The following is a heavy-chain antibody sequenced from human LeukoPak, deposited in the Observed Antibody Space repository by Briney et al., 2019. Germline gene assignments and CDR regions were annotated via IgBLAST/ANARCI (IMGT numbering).Heavy chain of an antibody. Sequence: PSETLSLTCAVSGVSISSTNWWSWVRQSPGKGLEWIGEIYHSGSTNYNPPLKSRVTISVDTSKNQFSLKLSSVTAADTAVYYCAREYSSSWYGTHYYYGMDVWGQGTTVTVSS. J-gene: IGHJ6*02. CDR1: GVSISSTNW. D-gene: IGHD6-13*01. CDR2: IYHSGST. V-gene: IGHV4-4*02. CDR3: AREYSSSWYGTHYYYGMDV.